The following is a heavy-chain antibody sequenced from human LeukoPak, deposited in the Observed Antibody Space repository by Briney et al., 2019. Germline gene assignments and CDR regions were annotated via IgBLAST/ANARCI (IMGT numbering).Heavy chain of an antibody. CDR2: LSGSGSST. CDR3: ANHGSGTYSYFDY. J-gene: IGHJ4*01. Sequence: PGGSLRLSGATSGFTFNNYAMSWVRQAPGKGLEWVSALSGSGSSTYYANSVKGRFTISRDNSKNTLYLQMNSLRADDTAVYYCANHGSGTYSYFDYWGQGTLVTVSS. D-gene: IGHD3-10*01. V-gene: IGHV3-23*01. CDR1: GFTFNNYA.